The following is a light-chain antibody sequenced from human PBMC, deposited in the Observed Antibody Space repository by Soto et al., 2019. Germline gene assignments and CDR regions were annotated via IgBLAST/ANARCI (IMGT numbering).Light chain of an antibody. Sequence: QSALTQPASVSGSPGQSITISCNGTSSDIGSYNLLSWYQQHPGKAPKLMIYEVTKRPSGVSNRFSGSKSGNTASLTISGLQAEDEAVYYCCSFGGSGTIFGGGTKLTVL. CDR3: CSFGGSGTI. CDR1: SSDIGSYNL. V-gene: IGLV2-23*02. CDR2: EVT. J-gene: IGLJ2*01.